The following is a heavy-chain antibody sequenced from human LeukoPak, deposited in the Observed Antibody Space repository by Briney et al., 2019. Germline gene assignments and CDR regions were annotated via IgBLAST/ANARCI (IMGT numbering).Heavy chain of an antibody. V-gene: IGHV3-23*01. CDR2: ISGSGGST. D-gene: IGHD1-26*01. CDR1: GFTFRSYA. J-gene: IGHJ4*02. Sequence: GGSLRLSCAASGFTFRSYAMSWVRQAPGKGLEWVSAISGSGGSTYYTDSVKGRFTISRDNSKNTLYLQMNSLRAEDTAVYYCAKKKEGDFDYWGQGTLVTVSS. CDR3: AKKKEGDFDY.